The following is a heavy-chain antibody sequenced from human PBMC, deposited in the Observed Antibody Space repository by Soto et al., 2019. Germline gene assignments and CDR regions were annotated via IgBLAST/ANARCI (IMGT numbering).Heavy chain of an antibody. CDR2: IIPIFGTA. CDR1: GGTFSSYA. V-gene: IGHV1-69*01. CDR3: ARSRYYYDSSGYLIIGY. D-gene: IGHD3-22*01. Sequence: VKVSCKASGGTFSSYAISWVRQAPGQGLEWMGGIIPIFGTANYAQKFQGRVTITADESTSTAYMELSSLRSEDTAVYYCARSRYYYDSSGYLIIGYWGQATLGTVSS. J-gene: IGHJ4*02.